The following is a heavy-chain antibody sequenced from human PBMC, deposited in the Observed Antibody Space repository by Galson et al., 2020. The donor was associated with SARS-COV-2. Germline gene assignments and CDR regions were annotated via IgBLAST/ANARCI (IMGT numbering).Heavy chain of an antibody. D-gene: IGHD6-19*01. V-gene: IGHV3-53*01. CDR3: ARDPYSGGWTNYYYFSLDV. Sequence: GESLQISCAASGFSVSSTYMSWVRQAPGKGLEWVALIYSGGTTSYRDSVKGRFTISRDNSKNTLSLQMNSLRAEDTAIYYCARDPYSGGWTNYYYFSLDVWGPGTTVTVSS. CDR1: GFSVSSTY. J-gene: IGHJ6*02. CDR2: IYSGGTT.